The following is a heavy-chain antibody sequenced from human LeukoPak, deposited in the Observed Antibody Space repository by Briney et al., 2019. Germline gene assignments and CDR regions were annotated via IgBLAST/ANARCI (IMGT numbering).Heavy chain of an antibody. CDR2: IYYSGST. D-gene: IGHD4-11*01. V-gene: IGHV4-39*01. CDR1: GGSISSSSYY. CDR3: ARHDYSNYVVD. Sequence: SETLSLTCTVSGGSISSSSYYWGWIRQPPGKGLEWIGSIYYSGSTYYNPSLKSRVTISVDTSKNQFSLKLSSVTAADTAVYYCARHDYSNYVVDWGQGTPVTVPS. J-gene: IGHJ4*02.